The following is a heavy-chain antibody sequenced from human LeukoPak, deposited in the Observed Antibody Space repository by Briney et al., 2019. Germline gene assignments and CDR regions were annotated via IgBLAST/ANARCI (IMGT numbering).Heavy chain of an antibody. J-gene: IGHJ4*02. CDR1: GFTFSNYG. CDR2: MSGSGGHM. D-gene: IGHD3-22*01. CDR3: AKVVDYHESLDYFDY. Sequence: GGTLRLSCAASGFTFSNYGMSWVRQAPGKGLEWVSAMSGSGGHMYYTDSVKGRFTISRDNSKNTLYLQMNSLRAEDTAVYYCAKVVDYHESLDYFDYWGQGTLVTVSS. V-gene: IGHV3-23*01.